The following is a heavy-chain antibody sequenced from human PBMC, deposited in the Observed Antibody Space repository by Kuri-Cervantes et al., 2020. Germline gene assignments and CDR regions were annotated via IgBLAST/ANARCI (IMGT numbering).Heavy chain of an antibody. CDR1: GFTFSSYS. V-gene: IGHV3-48*01. D-gene: IGHD2-2*01. CDR3: AKALTAVVVPAASDY. Sequence: GGSLRLSCAASGFTFSSYSLDWVRQAPGKGLEWVSYISIGSSTTRYADSVKGRFTISRDNAKNSLYLQMDSLRAEDTAVYYCAKALTAVVVPAASDYWGQGTLVTVSS. J-gene: IGHJ4*02. CDR2: ISIGSSTT.